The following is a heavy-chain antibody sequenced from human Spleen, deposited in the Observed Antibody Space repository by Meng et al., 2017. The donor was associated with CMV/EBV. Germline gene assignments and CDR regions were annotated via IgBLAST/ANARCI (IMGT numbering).Heavy chain of an antibody. CDR1: GYSFTSYW. CDR3: ARQGITEYFDY. J-gene: IGHJ4*02. D-gene: IGHD3-3*01. CDR2: INPGDFDT. Sequence: GESLKISCKGSGYSFTSYWIGWVRQMPGKGLEWMGIINPGDFDTRYSPSFQGQVTIAADKSISTAYLQWSSLNASDTAMYYCARQGITEYFDYWGQGTLVTVSS. V-gene: IGHV5-51*01.